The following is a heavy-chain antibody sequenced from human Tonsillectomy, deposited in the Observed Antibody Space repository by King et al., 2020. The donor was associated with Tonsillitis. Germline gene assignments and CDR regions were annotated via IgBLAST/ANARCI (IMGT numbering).Heavy chain of an antibody. CDR1: GGSISSGSYY. CDR2: IYTSGST. V-gene: IGHV4-61*02. Sequence: QLQESGPGLVKPSQTLSLTCTVSGGSISSGSYYWSWIRQPAGKGLEWMGHIYTSGSTNYNPSLKSRVTISVDTSKNQFSLQLSSVTAADTAVYYCARDWGYWGQGTLVTVSS. D-gene: IGHD3-16*01. J-gene: IGHJ4*02. CDR3: ARDWGY.